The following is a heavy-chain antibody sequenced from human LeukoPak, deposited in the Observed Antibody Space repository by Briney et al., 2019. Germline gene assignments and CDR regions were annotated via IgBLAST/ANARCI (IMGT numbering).Heavy chain of an antibody. V-gene: IGHV1-24*01. Sequence: GASVKVSCKVSGYTLTELSMHWVRQAPGKGLEWMGGFDPEDGETIYAQKFQGRVTMTEDTSTDTAYMELSSLRSEDTAVYYCATDGLLVGATNADAFDIWGQGTMVTVSS. J-gene: IGHJ3*02. CDR1: GYTLTELS. CDR2: FDPEDGET. D-gene: IGHD1-26*01. CDR3: ATDGLLVGATNADAFDI.